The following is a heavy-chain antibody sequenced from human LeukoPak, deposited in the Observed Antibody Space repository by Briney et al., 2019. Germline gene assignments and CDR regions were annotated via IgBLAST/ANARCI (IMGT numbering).Heavy chain of an antibody. CDR2: IWYDGSNK. D-gene: IGHD2-2*01. Sequence: PSGRSLRLSCAASGFTFSSYGMHWVRQAPGKGLEWVAVIWYDGSNKYYADSVKGRFTISRGNSKNTLYLQMNSLRAEDTAVYYCAGDVVVVPAAIPYYGMDVWGQGTTVTVSS. V-gene: IGHV3-33*01. CDR3: AGDVVVVPAAIPYYGMDV. J-gene: IGHJ6*02. CDR1: GFTFSSYG.